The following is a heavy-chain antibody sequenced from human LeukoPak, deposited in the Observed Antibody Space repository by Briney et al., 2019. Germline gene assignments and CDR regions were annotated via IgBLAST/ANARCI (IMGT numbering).Heavy chain of an antibody. CDR1: GGSISSSSYY. V-gene: IGHV4-39*01. CDR2: IYYSGST. J-gene: IGHJ3*02. CDR3: ASPPDYYDSSGWGAFDI. Sequence: SETLSLTCTVSGGSISSSSYYWGWIRQPPGKGLEWIGRIYYSGSTYYNPSLKSRVTISVDTSKNQFSLKLSSVTAADTAVYYCASPPDYYDSSGWGAFDIWGQGTMVTVSS. D-gene: IGHD3-22*01.